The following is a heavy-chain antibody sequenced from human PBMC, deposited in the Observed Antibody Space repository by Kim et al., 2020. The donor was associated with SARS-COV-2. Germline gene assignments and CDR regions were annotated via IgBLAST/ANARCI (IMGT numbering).Heavy chain of an antibody. D-gene: IGHD1-1*01. CDR3: TKKIGGTTTEDY. V-gene: IGHV3-73*01. Sequence: GALRLSCAASGFNFSGSAIHWVRQASGKGLEWVGRIRSKANSHATDYTGSVKGRFTISRDDSKNTAYLQMNSLKIEDTALYYCTKKIGGTTTEDYWGQGTLVTVSS. J-gene: IGHJ4*02. CDR1: GFNFSGSA. CDR2: IRSKANSHAT.